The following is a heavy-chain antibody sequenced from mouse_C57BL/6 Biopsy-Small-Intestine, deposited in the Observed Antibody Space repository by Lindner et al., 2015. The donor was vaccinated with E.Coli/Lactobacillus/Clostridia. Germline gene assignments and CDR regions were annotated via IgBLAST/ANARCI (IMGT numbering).Heavy chain of an antibody. V-gene: IGHV1-84*02. J-gene: IGHJ1*01. CDR3: ARDTVSAFGFSSLDV. CDR2: VNPNTGAT. CDR1: TSAFTAYY. Sequence: VKVSCKAPTSAFTAYYIHWLRQAPGQGLEWMGWVNPNTGATKFAQNFQGRVTMTRDTSISTAFMELNSLRTADTAVYFCARDTVSAFGFSSLDVWGQGTAVTV. D-gene: IGHD6-2*01.